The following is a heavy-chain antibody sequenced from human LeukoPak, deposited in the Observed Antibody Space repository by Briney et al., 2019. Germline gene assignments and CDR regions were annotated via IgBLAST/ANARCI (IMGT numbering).Heavy chain of an antibody. Sequence: SGLTLVNPTQTLTLTCTFSGFSLTARPVGVDWIRQPQGKAPEWLDLIYWDDDNSYSRSLKNRLTVARDTSKNQLILTMTNMDPVDTATYYCAHRPQYNGNSNEGYFDHWGQGALVTVSS. CDR3: AHRPQYNGNSNEGYFDH. CDR2: IYWDDDN. J-gene: IGHJ4*02. V-gene: IGHV2-5*02. D-gene: IGHD1-1*01. CDR1: GFSLTARPVG.